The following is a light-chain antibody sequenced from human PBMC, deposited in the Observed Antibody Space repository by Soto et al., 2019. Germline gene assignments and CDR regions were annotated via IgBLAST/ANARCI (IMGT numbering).Light chain of an antibody. V-gene: IGKV3-11*01. Sequence: EIVMTQSPAALSVSPGDAATLSCRASQSVSNNLAWLQQKPGQAPRLLIYDASHRATGIPARFSGSGSGTDFTLTINSLEPEDFALYYCQQRYNWPPTFGQGTKVDIK. CDR1: QSVSNN. CDR3: QQRYNWPPT. CDR2: DAS. J-gene: IGKJ1*01.